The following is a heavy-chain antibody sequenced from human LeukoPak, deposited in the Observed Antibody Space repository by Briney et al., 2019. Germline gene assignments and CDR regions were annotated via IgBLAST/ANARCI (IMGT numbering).Heavy chain of an antibody. D-gene: IGHD6-13*01. Sequence: GASVKVSCKASGGTFSSYAISWVRQAPGQGLEWMGGIIPIFGTANYAQKFQGRVTITTDESTSTAYMELSSLRSEDTAVYYCALLSHIAAAGTAGYWGQGTLVTVSS. V-gene: IGHV1-69*05. CDR3: ALLSHIAAAGTAGY. CDR1: GGTFSSYA. CDR2: IIPIFGTA. J-gene: IGHJ4*02.